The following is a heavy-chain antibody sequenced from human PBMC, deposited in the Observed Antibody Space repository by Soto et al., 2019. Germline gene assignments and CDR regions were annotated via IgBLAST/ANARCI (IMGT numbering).Heavy chain of an antibody. J-gene: IGHJ4*02. CDR1: GYTFTGYY. D-gene: IGHD3-22*01. CDR3: ARVQKWFSTSDCDY. CDR2: INPNSGGT. Sequence: SVKVSCKAYGYTFTGYYMHWVRQAPGQGLEWMGWINPNSGGTNYAQKFQGRVTMTRDTSISTAYMELSRLRSDDTAVYYCARVQKWFSTSDCDYWGQGTRVTVSS. V-gene: IGHV1-2*02.